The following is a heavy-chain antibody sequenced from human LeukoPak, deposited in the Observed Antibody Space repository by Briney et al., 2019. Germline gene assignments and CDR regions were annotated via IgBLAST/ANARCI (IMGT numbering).Heavy chain of an antibody. CDR1: GFTFSSYS. Sequence: GGSLRLSCAASGFTFSSYSMNWVRQAPGKGLEWVSYISSSSSTIYYADSVKGRFTISRDNAKDSLYLQMNSLGAEDTAVYYCVTVTGSWGQGTLVTVSS. CDR2: ISSSSSTI. CDR3: VTVTGS. V-gene: IGHV3-48*04. J-gene: IGHJ5*02. D-gene: IGHD4-17*01.